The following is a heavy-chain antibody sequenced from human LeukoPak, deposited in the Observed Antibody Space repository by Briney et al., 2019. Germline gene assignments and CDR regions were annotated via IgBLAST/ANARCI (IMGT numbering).Heavy chain of an antibody. CDR3: TTGNWIS. CDR1: GFTFSNAW. CDR2: IKSKTDGGTT. D-gene: IGHD1-1*01. J-gene: IGHJ4*02. V-gene: IGHV3-15*01. Sequence: PAGSLRLSCAASGFTFSNAWMSWVRQAPGKGLEWVGRIKSKTDGGTTDYAAPVKGRFSITRDGSQNTLYLQMNSLKTEDTAVYYCTTGNWISWGQGTLVTVSS.